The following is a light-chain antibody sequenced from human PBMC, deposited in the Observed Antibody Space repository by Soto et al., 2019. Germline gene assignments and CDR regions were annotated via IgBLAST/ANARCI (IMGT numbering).Light chain of an antibody. CDR3: QQHGSSPT. J-gene: IGKJ5*01. Sequence: EIVLTQSPGTLSLSPGERATLSCRASQSVSSSYLAWYQQKLGQAPRLLIYGASSRVTGIPDRFSGSGSGTDFTLTISRLEPEDFAVYYCQQHGSSPTFGQGTRLEIK. CDR2: GAS. CDR1: QSVSSSY. V-gene: IGKV3-20*01.